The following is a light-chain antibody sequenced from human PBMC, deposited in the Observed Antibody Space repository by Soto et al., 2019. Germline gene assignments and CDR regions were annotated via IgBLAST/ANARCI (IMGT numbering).Light chain of an antibody. V-gene: IGKV4-1*01. CDR1: QSVLYSSNTKNY. CDR3: QQYNSTSWT. CDR2: WAS. J-gene: IGKJ1*01. Sequence: DIVMTQSPDSLAVSLGERATINCKSSQSVLYSSNTKNYLAWYQQKPGQPPKLLIYWASTRESGVPDRFSGSGSGTDFTLTISRLQAEDVAVYYCQQYNSTSWTFGQGTKVEIK.